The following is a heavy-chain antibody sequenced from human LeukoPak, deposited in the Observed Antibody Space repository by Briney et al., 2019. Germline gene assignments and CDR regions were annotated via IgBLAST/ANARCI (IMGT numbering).Heavy chain of an antibody. D-gene: IGHD4/OR15-4a*01. J-gene: IGHJ4*01. V-gene: IGHV3-23*01. CDR3: AKGVMTMVITYFDH. Sequence: PGGSLRLSCAASGFNFITRAMTWVRQTPGKGLEWVASISGSAITTHYAESVKGRLTISRDNSKNTLFLQMNNLRADDTAVYYCAKGVMTMVITYFDHWGHGTLVAVSS. CDR1: GFNFITRA. CDR2: ISGSAITT.